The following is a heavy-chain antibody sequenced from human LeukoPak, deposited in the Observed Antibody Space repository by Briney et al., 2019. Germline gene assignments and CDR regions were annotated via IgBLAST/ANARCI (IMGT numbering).Heavy chain of an antibody. CDR2: ISGSGGST. J-gene: IGHJ4*02. CDR1: GFTFSSCA. Sequence: GGSLRLSCAASGFTFSSCAMSWVRQAPGKGLEWVSVISGSGGSTYYADSVKGRFTISRDNSKNTLYLQMNSLRAEDTAVYYCARESAYGDLDYWGQGTLVTVSS. V-gene: IGHV3-23*01. D-gene: IGHD4-17*01. CDR3: ARESAYGDLDY.